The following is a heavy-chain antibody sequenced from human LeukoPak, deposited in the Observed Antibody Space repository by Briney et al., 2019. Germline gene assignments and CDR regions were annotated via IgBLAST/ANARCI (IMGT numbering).Heavy chain of an antibody. CDR3: AKAPRRTVTTMSFDC. CDR1: GFTFSSYA. D-gene: IGHD4-17*01. V-gene: IGHV3-23*01. Sequence: GGSLRLSCAASGFTFSSYAMSWDRQAPGKGLEWVSAISGSGGSTYYADSVKGRFTISRDNSKNTLYLQMNSLRAEDTAVYYCAKAPRRTVTTMSFDCWGQGTLVTVSS. J-gene: IGHJ4*02. CDR2: ISGSGGST.